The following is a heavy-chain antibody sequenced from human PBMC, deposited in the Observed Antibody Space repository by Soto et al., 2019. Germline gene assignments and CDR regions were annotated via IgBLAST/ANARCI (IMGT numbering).Heavy chain of an antibody. Sequence: GGSLRLSCETSGFNFSAYAMKWVRHAPGKRLEWVSSLTDGDRSDTYYAGAVKGRFTISRDNSKNTLYLQMNSLRAEDTAMYYCAKGPRGHCTGATCYPFDSWGQGNLVTVSS. CDR2: LTDGDRSDT. CDR1: GFNFSAYA. CDR3: AKGPRGHCTGATCYPFDS. D-gene: IGHD2-15*01. V-gene: IGHV3-23*01. J-gene: IGHJ4*02.